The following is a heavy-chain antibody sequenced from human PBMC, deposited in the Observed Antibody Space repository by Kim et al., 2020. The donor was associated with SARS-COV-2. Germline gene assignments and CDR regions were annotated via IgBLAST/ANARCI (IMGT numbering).Heavy chain of an antibody. J-gene: IGHJ5*02. CDR1: GGSISSYY. D-gene: IGHD6-6*01. CDR3: ARDVRAPGSSRYNWFDP. CDR2: IYYSGST. V-gene: IGHV4-59*01. Sequence: SETLSLTCTVSGGSISSYYWSWIRQPPGKGLEWIGYIYYSGSTNYNPSLKSRVTISVDTSKNQFSLKLSSVTAADTAVYYCARDVRAPGSSRYNWFDPWGQGTLVSVSS.